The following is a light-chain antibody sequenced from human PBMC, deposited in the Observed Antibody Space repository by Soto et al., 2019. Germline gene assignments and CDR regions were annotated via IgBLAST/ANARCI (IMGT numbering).Light chain of an antibody. J-gene: IGLJ1*01. CDR1: SSDIGRYDY. Sequence: QSVLNHPASLSGSPVQSITVSCTGTSSDIGRYDYVSWYQQHPGKVPKLLIYDVTNRPSGVSNRFSGSKSGNTASLTISGLQAEDEADYYCTSFTTAYTHVFGTGTKVTVL. CDR2: DVT. V-gene: IGLV2-14*03. CDR3: TSFTTAYTHV.